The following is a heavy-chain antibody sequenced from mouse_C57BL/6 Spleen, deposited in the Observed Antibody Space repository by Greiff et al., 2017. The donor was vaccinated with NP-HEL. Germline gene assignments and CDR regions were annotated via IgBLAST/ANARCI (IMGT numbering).Heavy chain of an antibody. D-gene: IGHD1-1*01. CDR3: AIQLPGGFAY. CDR1: GYTFTSYW. Sequence: ESGAELVKPGASVKLSCKASGYTFTSYWMQWVKQRPGQGLEWIGEIDPSDSYTNYNQKFKGKATLTVDTSSSTAYMQLSSLTSEDSAVYYCAIQLPGGFAYWGQRTLVTVSA. CDR2: IDPSDSYT. J-gene: IGHJ3*01. V-gene: IGHV1-50*01.